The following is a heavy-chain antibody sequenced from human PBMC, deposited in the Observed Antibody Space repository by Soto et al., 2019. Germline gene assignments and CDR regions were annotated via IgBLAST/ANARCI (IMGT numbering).Heavy chain of an antibody. V-gene: IGHV4-59*02. Sequence: PSETLSLTCSFSGDSVTSHYLTWIRQSPEKGLEWIGYMHYTGFSHYNPSLKSRLTISVDRSKNQFTLQLTSVTVADTAVYYCARLFSGQWLVLDYWGQGTLVTVSS. J-gene: IGHJ4*02. CDR2: MHYTGFS. CDR3: ARLFSGQWLVLDY. D-gene: IGHD6-19*01. CDR1: GDSVTSHY.